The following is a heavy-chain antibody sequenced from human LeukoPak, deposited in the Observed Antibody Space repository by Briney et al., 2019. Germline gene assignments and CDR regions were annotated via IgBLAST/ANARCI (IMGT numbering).Heavy chain of an antibody. D-gene: IGHD6-19*01. CDR2: MNPNSGNT. CDR1: GCTFTSYD. V-gene: IGHV1-8*01. CDR3: AIQYSSGWYDFDY. J-gene: IGHJ4*02. Sequence: ASVKVSCKASGCTFTSYDINWVRQATGQGLEWMGWMNPNSGNTGYAQKFQGRVTMTRNTSISTAYMELSSLRSEDTAVYYCAIQYSSGWYDFDYWGQGTLVTVSS.